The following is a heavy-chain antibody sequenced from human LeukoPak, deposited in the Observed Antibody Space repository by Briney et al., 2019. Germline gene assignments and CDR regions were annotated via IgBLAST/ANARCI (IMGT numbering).Heavy chain of an antibody. CDR3: AREASCSGGSCDHFDY. CDR2: ISSSGSPI. V-gene: IGHV3-48*03. Sequence: PGGTLRLSCAASRLTFTSYEMNWVRQAPGNGLEWVSYISSSGSPIYHADPVKGRFTISRDNAKNSLYLQMNSLRAEDTAVYYCAREASCSGGSCDHFDYWGEGTLVSVSS. D-gene: IGHD2-15*01. J-gene: IGHJ4*02. CDR1: RLTFTSYE.